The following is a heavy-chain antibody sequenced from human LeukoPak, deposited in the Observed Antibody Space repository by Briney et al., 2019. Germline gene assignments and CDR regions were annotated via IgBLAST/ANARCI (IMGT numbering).Heavy chain of an antibody. V-gene: IGHV3-30*18. J-gene: IGHJ4*02. CDR3: AKAKYYYDSSGYYY. Sequence: PGGSLRLSCAASGFTFSSYGMHWVRQAPGKGLEWVAVISYDGSNKYYADSVKGRFTISRDNSKNTLYLQMNSLRAEDTAVYYCAKAKYYYDSSGYYYWGQGTLVTVSS. CDR2: ISYDGSNK. D-gene: IGHD3-22*01. CDR1: GFTFSSYG.